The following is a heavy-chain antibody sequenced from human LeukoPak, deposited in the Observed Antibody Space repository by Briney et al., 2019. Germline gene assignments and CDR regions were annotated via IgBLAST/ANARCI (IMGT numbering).Heavy chain of an antibody. J-gene: IGHJ4*02. V-gene: IGHV1-18*01. CDR1: GYTFTIYG. Sequence: ASVTVSFKASGYTFTIYGISWVRQAPGQGLEWMGWISAYNGNTNYAQKLQGRVTMTTDTSTSTAYMELRSLRSDDTAVYYCARDSAVAGTKLFDYWGQGTLVTVSS. CDR2: ISAYNGNT. CDR3: ARDSAVAGTKLFDY. D-gene: IGHD6-19*01.